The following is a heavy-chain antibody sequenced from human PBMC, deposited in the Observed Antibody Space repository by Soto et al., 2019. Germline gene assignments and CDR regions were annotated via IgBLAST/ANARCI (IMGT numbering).Heavy chain of an antibody. CDR3: ARLPVDTAMVWVDY. CDR2: ISAYNGNT. Sequence: SVKVTCKASGYTFTSYGISWVRQAPGQGLEWMGWISAYNGNTNYAQKLQGRVTMTTDTSTSTAYMELRSLRSDDTAVYYCARLPVDTAMVWVDYWCQGTLVTVSS. J-gene: IGHJ4*02. D-gene: IGHD5-18*01. CDR1: GYTFTSYG. V-gene: IGHV1-18*01.